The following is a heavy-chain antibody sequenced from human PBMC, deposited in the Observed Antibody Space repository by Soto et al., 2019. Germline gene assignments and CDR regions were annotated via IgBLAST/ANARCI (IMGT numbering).Heavy chain of an antibody. V-gene: IGHV1-3*01. CDR1: GYTFTSYA. D-gene: IGHD4-17*01. Sequence: QVQLVQSGAEVKKPGASVKVSCKASGYTFTSYAMHWVRQAPGQRLEWMGWINAGNGNTKYSQKFQGRVTITRDTSASIAYKELSSLRSDDTAVYYCARPGDYGDYWYFDLWGRGTLVTVSS. CDR2: INAGNGNT. J-gene: IGHJ2*01. CDR3: ARPGDYGDYWYFDL.